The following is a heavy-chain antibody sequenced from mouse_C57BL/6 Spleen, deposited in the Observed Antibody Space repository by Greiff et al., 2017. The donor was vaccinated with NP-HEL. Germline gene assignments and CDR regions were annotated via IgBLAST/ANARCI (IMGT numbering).Heavy chain of an antibody. CDR1: GYTFTDYE. J-gene: IGHJ3*01. CDR3: TDYYGSRFAY. D-gene: IGHD1-1*01. Sequence: LKQSGAELVRPGASVTLSCKASGYTFTDYEMHWVKQTPVHGLEWIGAIDPETGGTAYNQKFKGKAILTADKSSSTAYMELRSLTSEDSAVYYCTDYYGSRFAYWGQGTLVTVSA. V-gene: IGHV1-15*01. CDR2: IDPETGGT.